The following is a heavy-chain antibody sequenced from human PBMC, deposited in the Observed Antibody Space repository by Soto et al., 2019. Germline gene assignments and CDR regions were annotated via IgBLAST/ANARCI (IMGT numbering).Heavy chain of an antibody. D-gene: IGHD4-4*01. CDR3: AKDWPYDSNYDADGVISYFDY. V-gene: IGHV3-23*01. CDR1: GFTFSSYA. Sequence: GGSLRLSCAASGFTFSSYAMSWVRQAPGKGLEWVSAISGSGGSTYYADSVKGRFTISRDNSKNTLYLQMNSLRAEDTAVYYCAKDWPYDSNYDADGVISYFDYWGQGTLVTVSS. J-gene: IGHJ4*02. CDR2: ISGSGGST.